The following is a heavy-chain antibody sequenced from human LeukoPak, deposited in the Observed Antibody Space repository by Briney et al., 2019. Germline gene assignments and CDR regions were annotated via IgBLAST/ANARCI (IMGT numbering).Heavy chain of an antibody. Sequence: GGFLRLSCVASGFSFSSYSMNWVRQAPGKGLEWVSYIRGSSSTIYYADSVKGRFTISRDNAKNSLYLQMNSLRAEDTAVYYCARLNIAAYYFDYWGQGTLVTVSS. CDR1: GFSFSSYS. J-gene: IGHJ4*02. CDR3: ARLNIAAYYFDY. V-gene: IGHV3-48*01. D-gene: IGHD6-13*01. CDR2: IRGSSSTI.